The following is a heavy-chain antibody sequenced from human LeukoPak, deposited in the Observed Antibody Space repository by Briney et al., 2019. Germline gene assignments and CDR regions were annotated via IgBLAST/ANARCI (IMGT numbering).Heavy chain of an antibody. D-gene: IGHD5-24*01. CDR1: GYTFTSYD. CDR3: RLWRTGLQSDQ. Sequence: ASVKVSCKASGYTFTSYDINWVRQATGQELEWMGWMNPNSGNTGYAQKFQGRVTMTRNTSISTVYMELSSLRSEDTAVYYCRLWRTGLQSDQWGQGTLVTVSS. J-gene: IGHJ4*02. CDR2: MNPNSGNT. V-gene: IGHV1-8*01.